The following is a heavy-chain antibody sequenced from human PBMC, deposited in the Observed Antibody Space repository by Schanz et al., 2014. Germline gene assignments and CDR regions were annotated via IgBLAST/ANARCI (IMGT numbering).Heavy chain of an antibody. CDR1: GFSFSSYS. CDR3: AKYGTGKGVSFEY. J-gene: IGHJ4*02. CDR2: IKQDESER. V-gene: IGHV3-7*01. D-gene: IGHD1-26*01. Sequence: EVQLVESGGGLVQPGESLRLSCAVSGFSFSSYSMSWVRQAPGKGLEWVANIKQDESERSYVDSVKGRFTISRDNAKNSLYLQMNSLTAEDTAVYYCAKYGTGKGVSFEYWGQGTLVTVSS.